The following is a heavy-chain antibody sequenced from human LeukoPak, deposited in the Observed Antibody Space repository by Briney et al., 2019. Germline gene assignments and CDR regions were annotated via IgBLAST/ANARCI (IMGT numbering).Heavy chain of an antibody. CDR3: ARVNDYGGNPFDY. J-gene: IGHJ4*02. CDR2: ISGSGGST. V-gene: IGHV3-23*01. D-gene: IGHD4-23*01. Sequence: PGGSLRLSCAASGFTFSSYAMSWVRQAPGKGLEWVSAISGSGGSTYYADSVKGRFTISRDNSKNTLYLQMNSLRAEDTAVYYCARVNDYGGNPFDYWGQGTLVTVSS. CDR1: GFTFSSYA.